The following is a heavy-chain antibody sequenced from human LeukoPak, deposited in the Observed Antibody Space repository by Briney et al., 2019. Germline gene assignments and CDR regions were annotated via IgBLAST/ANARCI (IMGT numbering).Heavy chain of an antibody. CDR3: ARVAVAGTFYYYYYMDV. V-gene: IGHV1-2*02. J-gene: IGHJ6*03. Sequence: GASVKASCKASGYTFTGYYMHWVRQAPGQGLEWMGWINPNSGGTNYAQKFQGRVTMTRDTSISTAYMELSRLRSDDTAVYYCARVAVAGTFYYYYYMDVWGKGTTVTISS. D-gene: IGHD6-19*01. CDR1: GYTFTGYY. CDR2: INPNSGGT.